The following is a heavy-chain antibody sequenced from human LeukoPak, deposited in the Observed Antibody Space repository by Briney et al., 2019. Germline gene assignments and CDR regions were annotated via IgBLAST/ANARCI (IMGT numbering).Heavy chain of an antibody. J-gene: IGHJ3*02. Sequence: PSETLSLTCTVSGGSVSSGSHYWRWIRQPPGKGLEWIGYIYYSGSTNYNPSLKSRVTISVDTSKNQFSLKLSSVTAADTAVYYCATLAREYYYDSSGKAGWDAFDIWGQGTMVTVSS. CDR2: IYYSGST. V-gene: IGHV4-61*01. CDR3: ATLAREYYYDSSGKAGWDAFDI. D-gene: IGHD3-22*01. CDR1: GGSVSSGSHY.